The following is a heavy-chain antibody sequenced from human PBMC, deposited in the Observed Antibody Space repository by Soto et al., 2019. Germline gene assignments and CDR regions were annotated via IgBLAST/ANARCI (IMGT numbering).Heavy chain of an antibody. CDR1: GFTFSTYA. J-gene: IGHJ5*02. CDR2: ILYDGSRT. V-gene: IGHV3-30-3*01. D-gene: IGHD1-26*01. CDR3: ARDRVDDYYRLYFDA. Sequence: QAQLVESGGGVVQPGRSLRLSCAASGFTFSTYAMHWVRQAPGKGLEWVAVILYDGSRTYYADSVKGPFTISRDNSKNTLDLEMNSLSDEETAVYFCARDRVDDYYRLYFDAWGQGTLVTVSS.